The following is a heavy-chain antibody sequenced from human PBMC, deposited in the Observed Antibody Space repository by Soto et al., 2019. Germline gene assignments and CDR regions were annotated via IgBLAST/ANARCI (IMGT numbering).Heavy chain of an antibody. V-gene: IGHV3-9*01. J-gene: IGHJ4*02. CDR3: TMVRGGFDY. CDR1: GFTFDDYA. D-gene: IGHD3-10*01. Sequence: EVQLVESGGGLVQPGRSLRLSCAASGFTFDDYAMHWVRQAPGKGLEWVSGISWNSGSIGYADSVKGRFTISRDNAKNSLYLQMNSLRAEDTALYYCTMVRGGFDYWGQGTLVTGSS. CDR2: ISWNSGSI.